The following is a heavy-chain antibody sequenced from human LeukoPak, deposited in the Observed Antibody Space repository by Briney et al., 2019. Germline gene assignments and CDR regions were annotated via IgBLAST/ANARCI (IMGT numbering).Heavy chain of an antibody. CDR2: ISWNSGSI. D-gene: IGHD6-13*01. J-gene: IGHJ4*02. Sequence: GGSLRLSCAASGFTFDDYAMHWVRQAPGKGLEWVSGISWNSGSIGYADSVKGRFTISRDNAKNSLYLQMNSLRAEDTAVYYCARGGYSSSWYHFDYWGQGTLVTVSS. CDR1: GFTFDDYA. CDR3: ARGGYSSSWYHFDY. V-gene: IGHV3-9*01.